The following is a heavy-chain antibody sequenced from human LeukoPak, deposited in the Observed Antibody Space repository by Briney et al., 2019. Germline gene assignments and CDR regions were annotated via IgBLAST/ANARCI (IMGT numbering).Heavy chain of an antibody. CDR3: ARDRKPVYYYDSSGPDAFDI. CDR2: IFYSGST. D-gene: IGHD3-22*01. V-gene: IGHV4-59*01. CDR1: GGSISSYY. J-gene: IGHJ3*02. Sequence: PSETLSLTCTVSGGSISSYYWSWVRQPPGKGLEYIGYIFYSGSTNYNPSLKSRVTISVGTSKIQFSLNLSSVTPADTAVYYCARDRKPVYYYDSSGPDAFDIWGRGTMVTVSS.